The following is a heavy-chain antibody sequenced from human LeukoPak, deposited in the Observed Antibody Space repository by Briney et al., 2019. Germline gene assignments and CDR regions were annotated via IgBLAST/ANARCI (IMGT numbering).Heavy chain of an antibody. Sequence: GGSLRLSCAASGFTFSSYSMDWVRQAPGKGLEWVSSISSSSSYIYYADSVKGRFTISRDNAKNSLYLQMNSLRAEDTAVYYCARSTRQLWIDYWGQGTLVTVYS. CDR3: ARSTRQLWIDY. D-gene: IGHD5-18*01. CDR2: ISSSSSYI. CDR1: GFTFSSYS. J-gene: IGHJ4*02. V-gene: IGHV3-21*01.